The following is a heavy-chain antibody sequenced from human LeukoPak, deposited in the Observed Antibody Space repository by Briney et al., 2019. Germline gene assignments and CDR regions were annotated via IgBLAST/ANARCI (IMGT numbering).Heavy chain of an antibody. CDR3: AIDRDRMVQGVTALFDY. D-gene: IGHD3-10*01. J-gene: IGHJ4*02. V-gene: IGHV1-18*04. CDR1: GYTFTTYG. CDR2: ISGSNGNT. Sequence: ASVKVSCKTSGYTFTTYGISWVRQAPGQGLEWMGWISGSNGNTKYAQKVQGRVTMTTDTSTTTAYMEVRSLRSDDTAVYYCAIDRDRMVQGVTALFDYWGQGTLVTVSS.